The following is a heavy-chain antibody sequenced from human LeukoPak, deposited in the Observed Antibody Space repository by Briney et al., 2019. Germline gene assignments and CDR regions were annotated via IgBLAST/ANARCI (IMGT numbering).Heavy chain of an antibody. V-gene: IGHV4-30-2*01. CDR3: ARSTGGATGPTFDY. CDR2: IYHSGST. Sequence: SQTQSLTCTVSGGSISSGGYYWSWIRQPPGKGLEWIGYIYHSGSTYYNPSLKSRVTISVDRSKNQFSLKLSSVTAADTAVYYCARSTGGATGPTFDYWGQGTLVTVSS. D-gene: IGHD1-26*01. CDR1: GGSISSGGYY. J-gene: IGHJ4*02.